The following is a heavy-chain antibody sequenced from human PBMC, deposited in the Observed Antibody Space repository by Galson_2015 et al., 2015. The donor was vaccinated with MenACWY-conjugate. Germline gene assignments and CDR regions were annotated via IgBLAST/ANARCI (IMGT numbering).Heavy chain of an antibody. J-gene: IGHJ4*02. D-gene: IGHD3-16*01. CDR1: GFTLSHYW. V-gene: IGHV3-7*03. CDR3: ARPVRVRLTVPVPYYFDN. CDR2: IKSDGSET. Sequence: SLRLSCAASGFTLSHYWMTWVRQAPGKGLEWVATIKSDGSETYYVDSVKDRFTISRDNAKNSLYLQVNGLRAEDTAVYYGARPVRVRLTVPVPYYFDNWGQGTLVTVSS.